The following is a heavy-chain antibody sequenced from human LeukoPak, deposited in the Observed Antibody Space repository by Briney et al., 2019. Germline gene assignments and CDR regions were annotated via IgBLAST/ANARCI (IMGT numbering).Heavy chain of an antibody. CDR1: GFTFSNYA. CDR2: ISSSSSYI. D-gene: IGHD6-19*01. CDR3: ARDRDRRGGSGWYSYYYYGMDV. J-gene: IGHJ6*02. V-gene: IGHV3-21*01. Sequence: GGSLRPSCAASGFTFSNYAMNWVRQAPGKGLEWVSSISSSSSYIYYADSVKGRFTISRDNAKNSLYLQMNSLRAEDTAVYYCARDRDRRGGSGWYSYYYYGMDVWGQGTTVTVSS.